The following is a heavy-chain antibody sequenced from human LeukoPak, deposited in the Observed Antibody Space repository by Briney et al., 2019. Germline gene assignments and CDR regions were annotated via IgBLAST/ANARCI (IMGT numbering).Heavy chain of an antibody. CDR1: GFTFSSFA. J-gene: IGHJ4*02. CDR2: ISYDGGIT. CDR3: ARDSTYYYASGSSGPHYFDY. V-gene: IGHV3-30*01. Sequence: GGSLRLSCAASGFTFSSFAMHWVRQAPGKGLGWVAVISYDGGITNYADSVKGQFTISRDNSKNTLYLQLNSLRAEDAAVYYCARDSTYYYASGSSGPHYFDYWGQGTLVTVSS. D-gene: IGHD3-10*01.